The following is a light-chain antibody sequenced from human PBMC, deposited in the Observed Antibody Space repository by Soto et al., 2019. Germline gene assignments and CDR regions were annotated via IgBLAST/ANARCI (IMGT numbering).Light chain of an antibody. CDR3: QQNNNWPRT. CDR2: GAS. V-gene: IGKV3-15*01. CDR1: QSISSY. J-gene: IGKJ1*01. Sequence: DIVMTQSPATLSVSPGERASLSCRASQSISSYLAWYQQEPGKAPKLLIYGASTMDTGIPSRFSGSGSGTEFTLTISSLQSEDFAVYYCQQNNNWPRTFGQGTKVDIK.